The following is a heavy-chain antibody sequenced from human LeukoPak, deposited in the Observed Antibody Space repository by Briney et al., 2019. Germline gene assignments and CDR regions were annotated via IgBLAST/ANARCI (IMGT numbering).Heavy chain of an antibody. J-gene: IGHJ4*02. Sequence: GGSLRLSCAASGFTFSNAWMSWVRQAPGKGLEWVGRIKSKTDGGTTDYAAPVKGRFTISRDDSKNTLYLQMNSLKTEDTAVYYCTTDRDQTYYDFWSGRAPDYWGQGTLVTVSS. CDR3: TTDRDQTYYDFWSGRAPDY. CDR1: GFTFSNAW. CDR2: IKSKTDGGTT. D-gene: IGHD3-3*01. V-gene: IGHV3-15*01.